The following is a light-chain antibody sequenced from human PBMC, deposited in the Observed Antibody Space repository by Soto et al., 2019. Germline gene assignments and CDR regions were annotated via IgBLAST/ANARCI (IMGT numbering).Light chain of an antibody. CDR2: AAS. J-gene: IGKJ2*01. V-gene: IGKV1-39*01. CDR3: QQSYSTAPEDT. Sequence: DIQMTQSPSSLSASVGDRVTITCRASQSISSYLNWYQQKPGKAPKLLIYAASSLQSGVPSRFRGSGSGTDFTLTISSLQPEDFATYYCQQSYSTAPEDTFGQGTKLEIK. CDR1: QSISSY.